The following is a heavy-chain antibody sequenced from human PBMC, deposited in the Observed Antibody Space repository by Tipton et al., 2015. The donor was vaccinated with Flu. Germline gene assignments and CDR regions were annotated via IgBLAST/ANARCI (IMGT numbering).Heavy chain of an antibody. CDR1: GSSFSSYW. Sequence: QLVQSGAEVKKPGESLKISCKGSGSSFSSYWIAWVRQMPGKGLEWMGIIYPDDSDTKYSPSFQGHVTVSADKFANTAYLQWSSLKASDTAIYFCVRENCGGYCYPDYWGQGTLVTVSS. J-gene: IGHJ4*02. CDR3: VRENCGGYCYPDY. D-gene: IGHD2-21*02. V-gene: IGHV5-51*03. CDR2: IYPDDSDT.